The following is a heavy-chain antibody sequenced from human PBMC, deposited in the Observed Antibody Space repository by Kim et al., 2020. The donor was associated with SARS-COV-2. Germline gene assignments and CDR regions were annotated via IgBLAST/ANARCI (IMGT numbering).Heavy chain of an antibody. V-gene: IGHV3-48*01. D-gene: IGHD5-18*01. CDR2: ISGSSDAI. J-gene: IGHJ6*01. Sequence: GGSLRLSCVGSGFIFGSYSMNWVRQAPGKGLEWVAYISGSSDAIYYVDSVKGRFTISRDNSKNTVYLQMNSLRAEDTAVYYCARDRDGYSYGSSGMDVWG. CDR1: GFIFGSYS. CDR3: ARDRDGYSYGSSGMDV.